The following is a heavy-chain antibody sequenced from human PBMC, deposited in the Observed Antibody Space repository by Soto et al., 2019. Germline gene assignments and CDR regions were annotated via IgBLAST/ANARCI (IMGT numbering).Heavy chain of an antibody. D-gene: IGHD2-2*01. CDR1: GGSISSYY. V-gene: IGHV4-59*01. Sequence: PSETLSLTCTVSGGSISSYYWSWIRQPPGKGLEWIGYIYYSGSTNYNPSLKSRVTISVDTSKNQFSLKLSSVTAADTAVYYCARDPGTMNDAFDIWGQGTMVTVSS. CDR3: ARDPGTMNDAFDI. CDR2: IYYSGST. J-gene: IGHJ3*02.